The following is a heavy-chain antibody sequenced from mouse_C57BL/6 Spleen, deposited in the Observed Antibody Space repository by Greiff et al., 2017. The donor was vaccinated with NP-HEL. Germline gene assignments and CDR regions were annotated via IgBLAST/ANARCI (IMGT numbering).Heavy chain of an antibody. CDR3: AREGYDYQIAY. Sequence: QVQLQQPGAELVKPGASVKLSCKASGYTFTSYWMHWVKQRPGRGLEWIGRIDPNSGGTKYNEKFKSKATLTVDKPSSTAYMQLSSLISEDSAVYYCAREGYDYQIAYWGQGTLVTVSA. J-gene: IGHJ3*01. D-gene: IGHD2-4*01. CDR1: GYTFTSYW. CDR2: IDPNSGGT. V-gene: IGHV1-72*01.